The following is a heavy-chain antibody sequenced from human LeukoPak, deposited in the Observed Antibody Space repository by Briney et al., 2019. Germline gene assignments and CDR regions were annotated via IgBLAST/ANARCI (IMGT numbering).Heavy chain of an antibody. J-gene: IGHJ3*02. V-gene: IGHV1-8*03. Sequence: GASVKVSCKASGYTFTSYDINWVRQATGQGLEWMGWMNPNSGNTGYPQKFQGRVTITRNTSISTAYMELSSLRSEDTAVYYCAGFMRGGDAFDIWGQGTMVTVSS. D-gene: IGHD3-16*01. CDR3: AGFMRGGDAFDI. CDR1: GYTFTSYD. CDR2: MNPNSGNT.